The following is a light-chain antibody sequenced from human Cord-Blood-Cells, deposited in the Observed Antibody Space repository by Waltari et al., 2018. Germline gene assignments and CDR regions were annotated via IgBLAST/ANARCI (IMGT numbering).Light chain of an antibody. V-gene: IGKV1-33*01. J-gene: IGKJ2*01. Sequence: DIQNTQSSSSLSASVGDKVTITCQASQDISNYLNWYQQKPGKAPKLLIYDASNLETGVPSRFSGSGSGTDFTFTISSLQPEDIATYYCQQYDNLPYTFGQGTKLEIK. CDR1: QDISNY. CDR2: DAS. CDR3: QQYDNLPYT.